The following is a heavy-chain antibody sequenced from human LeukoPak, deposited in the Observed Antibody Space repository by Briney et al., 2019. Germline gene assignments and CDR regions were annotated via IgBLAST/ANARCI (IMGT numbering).Heavy chain of an antibody. CDR2: ISKRGSHT. D-gene: IGHD4-17*01. Sequence: ETGGSQRLSCAASGFTFSSYSMGWVRQAPGKGLEWVSFISKRGSHTYYAESMQGRFTLSRDNAKDSLYLQVNSLRGEDTAVYYCARGYDYGDFYYFDYWGQGALVTVSS. CDR3: ARGYDYGDFYYFDY. J-gene: IGHJ4*02. V-gene: IGHV3-21*01. CDR1: GFTFSSYS.